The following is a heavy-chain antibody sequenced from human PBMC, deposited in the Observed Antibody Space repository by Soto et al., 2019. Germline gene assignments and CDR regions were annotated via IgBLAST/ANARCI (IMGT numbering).Heavy chain of an antibody. D-gene: IGHD6-13*01. CDR1: GYTFNTKG. J-gene: IGHJ4*02. V-gene: IGHV1-18*01. Sequence: GASVKVSCKASGYTFNTKGINWARQAPGQGLEWMGWISAYNGNTNYAEKVRGRVTMTTDTSTSTAYMELRSLRSDDTAVYYCAREALYSSGWYYSDYWGQGTPVTVSS. CDR2: ISAYNGNT. CDR3: AREALYSSGWYYSDY.